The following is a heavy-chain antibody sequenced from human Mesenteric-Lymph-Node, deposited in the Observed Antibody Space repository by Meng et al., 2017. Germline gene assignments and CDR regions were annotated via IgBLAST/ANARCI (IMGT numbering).Heavy chain of an antibody. CDR1: GFTFSDYY. CDR2: ISSSGSTI. J-gene: IGHJ4*02. Sequence: GESLKISCAASGFTFSDYYMSWIRQAPGKGLEWVSYISSSGSTIYYADSVKGRFTISRDNAKNSLYLQMNSLRAEDTAVYYCARDQSRWFGESEFDYWGQGTLVTVSS. CDR3: ARDQSRWFGESEFDY. V-gene: IGHV3-11*04. D-gene: IGHD3-10*01.